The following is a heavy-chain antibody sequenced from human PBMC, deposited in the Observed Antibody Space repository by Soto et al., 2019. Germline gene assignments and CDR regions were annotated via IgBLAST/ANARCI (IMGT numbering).Heavy chain of an antibody. V-gene: IGHV3-23*01. CDR3: AKRGRGAVAFDY. Sequence: EVQLLESGGGLVQPGGSLRLSCAASGFSFSSYAMPWVRQAPGKGLEWVSTISGSGGSTYYADSVKGRFTISRDNSKNTLSLQMNGLRAEDTAVYYCAKRGRGAVAFDYWGQGTLVTVSS. CDR2: ISGSGGST. J-gene: IGHJ4*02. CDR1: GFSFSSYA. D-gene: IGHD6-19*01.